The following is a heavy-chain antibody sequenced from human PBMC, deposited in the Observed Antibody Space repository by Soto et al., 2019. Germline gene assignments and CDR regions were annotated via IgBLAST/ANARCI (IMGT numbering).Heavy chain of an antibody. Sequence: GSLRLSCAASGFTFSSYSMNWVRQAPGKGLEWIGYNYYSGITYYNPSLKSRVTISLDTSKNQFSLKLSSVTAADTAVYYCARGSSIAGLYYGMDVWGQGTTVTVSS. CDR2: NYYSGIT. J-gene: IGHJ6*02. V-gene: IGHV4-59*06. D-gene: IGHD6-6*01. CDR1: GFTFSSYS. CDR3: ARGSSIAGLYYGMDV.